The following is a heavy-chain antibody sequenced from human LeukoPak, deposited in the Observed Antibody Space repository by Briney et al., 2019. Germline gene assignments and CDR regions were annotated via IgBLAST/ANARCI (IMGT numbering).Heavy chain of an antibody. CDR1: GYTFSIYG. CDR3: ARDGKARYDFRENDC. D-gene: IGHD3-3*01. V-gene: IGHV1-18*01. J-gene: IGHJ4*02. Sequence: ASVKVSCKASGYTFSIYGITWVRQAPGQGLEWMGWISAYTGNSNYAQKFRDRVTMTTDTSTSTAYMELRSLRSDDTAVYYCARDGKARYDFRENDCWGQGTLVTVSS. CDR2: ISAYTGNS.